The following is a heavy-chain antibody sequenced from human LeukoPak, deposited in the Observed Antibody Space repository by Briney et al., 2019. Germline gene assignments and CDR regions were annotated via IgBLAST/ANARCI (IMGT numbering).Heavy chain of an antibody. V-gene: IGHV1-2*02. Sequence: GASVNVSCKASGYTFTGYYMHWVRQAPGQGLEWMGWINPNSGGTNYEQKFQGRVTMTRDTSISTAYMELSRLRSDDTAVYYCARDYSSSTYYYMDVWGKGTTVTVSS. J-gene: IGHJ6*03. CDR2: INPNSGGT. CDR3: ARDYSSSTYYYMDV. CDR1: GYTFTGYY. D-gene: IGHD6-6*01.